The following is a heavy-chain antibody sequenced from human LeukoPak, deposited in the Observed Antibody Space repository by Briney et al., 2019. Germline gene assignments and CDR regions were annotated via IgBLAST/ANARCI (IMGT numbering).Heavy chain of an antibody. Sequence: ASVKVSCKASGYTFTSYVISWLRQAPGQGLEWMGWISAYNGNTNYAQKLQGRVTMTTDTSTSTAYMDLRSLRSEDTAVYYCARADSSSWDFDYWGQGTLVTVSS. CDR2: ISAYNGNT. CDR3: ARADSSSWDFDY. D-gene: IGHD6-13*01. CDR1: GYTFTSYV. J-gene: IGHJ4*02. V-gene: IGHV1-18*01.